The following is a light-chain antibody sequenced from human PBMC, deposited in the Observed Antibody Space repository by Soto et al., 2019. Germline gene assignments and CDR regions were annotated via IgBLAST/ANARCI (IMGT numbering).Light chain of an antibody. CDR3: QQYNNWPRAT. CDR1: QSISSN. V-gene: IGKV3-15*01. CDR2: RTS. J-gene: IGKJ4*01. Sequence: EIVMTPSPATLSVSPVERATLSCRASQSISSNLAWYQQKPGQAPRLLMFRTSSRATGFPARFSGSGSGTEFNLTISSLQSEDFGVYYCQQYNNWPRATFGGGTKVDIK.